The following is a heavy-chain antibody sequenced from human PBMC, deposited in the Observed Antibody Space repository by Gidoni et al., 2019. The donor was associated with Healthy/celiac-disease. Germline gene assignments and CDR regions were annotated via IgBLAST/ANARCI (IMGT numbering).Heavy chain of an antibody. CDR2: IYYSGST. J-gene: IGHJ6*02. V-gene: IGHV4-31*02. D-gene: IGHD2-2*01. CDR3: ARDRPHYCSSTSCYAGYGMDV. Sequence: LEWIGHIYYSGSTYYNPSRKRRVTISVDTPKNQFSLTLSSVTAAATAVYYCARDRPHYCSSTSCYAGYGMDVWGQGTTVTVSS.